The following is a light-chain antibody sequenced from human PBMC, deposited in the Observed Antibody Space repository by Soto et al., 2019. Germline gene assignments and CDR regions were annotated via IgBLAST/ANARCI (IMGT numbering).Light chain of an antibody. CDR2: GAS. J-gene: IGKJ5*01. CDR3: QQHGGSPIT. Sequence: TLLTQSPGTLSLSPGQRATLSCRASQTVTNNFLAWHQQKPGQTPRLLIYGASSRATGTPDRFSGSGSGTDFTLTISRLEPEDFAVYYCQQHGGSPITFGQGTRLEIK. V-gene: IGKV3-20*01. CDR1: QTVTNNF.